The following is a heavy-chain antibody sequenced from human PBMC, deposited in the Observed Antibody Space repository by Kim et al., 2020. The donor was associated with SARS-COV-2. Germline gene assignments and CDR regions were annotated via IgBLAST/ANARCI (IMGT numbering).Heavy chain of an antibody. J-gene: IGHJ4*02. D-gene: IGHD3-22*01. V-gene: IGHV1-2*02. Sequence: NYAPKFQGRVTVTRDTSINTAYRELTRLTSGDTAVYYCAREVQHSNSFDYWGQGTLVTVSS. CDR3: AREVQHSNSFDY.